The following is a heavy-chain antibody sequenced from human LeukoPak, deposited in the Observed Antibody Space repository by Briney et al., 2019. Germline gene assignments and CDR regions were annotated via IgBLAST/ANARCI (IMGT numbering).Heavy chain of an antibody. Sequence: SGPTLVNPTQTLTLTCTCSGFSLSSPGVGVGWIRQPPGKALERLALVYWNDAKRYSPSLRSRLTITKDSTQKQVVLTMTKMDPVDTATYYCAQKDADTTMVPHYWGQGILVTVSS. CDR3: AQKDADTTMVPHY. J-gene: IGHJ4*02. CDR1: GFSLSSPGVG. D-gene: IGHD5-18*01. V-gene: IGHV2-5*01. CDR2: VYWNDAK.